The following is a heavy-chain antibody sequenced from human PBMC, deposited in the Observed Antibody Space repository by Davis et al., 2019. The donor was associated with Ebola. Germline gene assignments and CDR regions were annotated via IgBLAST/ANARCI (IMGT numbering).Heavy chain of an antibody. CDR2: ISYDGSNK. J-gene: IGHJ6*03. D-gene: IGHD5-18*01. CDR1: GFTFSSYA. CDR3: ARDQVFELWLIFDYYMDV. Sequence: PGGSLRLSCAASGFTFSSYAMHWVRQAPGKGLEWVAVISYDGSNKYYADSVKGRFTISRDNSKNTLYLQMNSLRAEDTAVYYCARDQVFELWLIFDYYMDVWGKGTTVTVSS. V-gene: IGHV3-30-3*01.